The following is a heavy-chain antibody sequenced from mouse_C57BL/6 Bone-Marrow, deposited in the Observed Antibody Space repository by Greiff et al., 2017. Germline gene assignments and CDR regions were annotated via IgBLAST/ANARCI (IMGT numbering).Heavy chain of an antibody. J-gene: IGHJ1*03. D-gene: IGHD2-4*01. V-gene: IGHV1-63*01. CDR3: AREGLPWYFDV. Sequence: QVQLQQSGAELVRPGTSVKMSCKASGYTFTNYWIGWAKQRPGHGLEWIGDIYPGGGYTNYNEKFKGKATLTADKSSSTAYMQFSSLTSEDSAIYYCAREGLPWYFDVWGTGTTVTVSS. CDR2: IYPGGGYT. CDR1: GYTFTNYW.